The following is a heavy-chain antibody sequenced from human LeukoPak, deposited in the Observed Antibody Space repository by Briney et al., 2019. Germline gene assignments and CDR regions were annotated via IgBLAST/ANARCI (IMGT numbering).Heavy chain of an antibody. J-gene: IGHJ4*02. CDR2: IYYSGST. D-gene: IGHD6-19*01. CDR1: GGSISSSSYY. Sequence: PSETLSLTCTVSGGSISSSSYYWGWIRQPPGKGLEWIGSIYYSGSTYYNPSLKSRVTISVDTSKNQFSLKLSSVTAADTAVYYCARAQDSVGWYGGFDYWGQGTLVTVSS. V-gene: IGHV4-39*07. CDR3: ARAQDSVGWYGGFDY.